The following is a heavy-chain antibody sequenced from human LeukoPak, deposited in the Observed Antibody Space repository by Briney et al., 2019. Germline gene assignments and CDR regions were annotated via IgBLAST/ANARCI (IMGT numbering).Heavy chain of an antibody. Sequence: SETLSLTCSVSGGSIRGYYWNWIRQPPGKGLEWIGYIYYSGSTNYNPSLKSRVTISVDKSKRQFSLNLTSVTAADTAVYYCARSGDYCNSFDPWGQGTLVSVSS. J-gene: IGHJ5*02. CDR1: GGSIRGYY. D-gene: IGHD4-17*01. CDR2: IYYSGST. V-gene: IGHV4-59*01. CDR3: ARSGDYCNSFDP.